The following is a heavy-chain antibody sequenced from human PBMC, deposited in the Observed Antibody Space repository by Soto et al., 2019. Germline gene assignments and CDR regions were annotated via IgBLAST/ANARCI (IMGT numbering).Heavy chain of an antibody. D-gene: IGHD3-3*01. CDR3: EKGRRRFLEWHYGMDV. V-gene: IGHV3-23*01. Sequence: PGWSXRLSGATSVVTFSIYAMIWFRHAPGKGLEWVSAISGSGGSTYYADSVKGRFTISRYNSKNTLYLQMNSLRAEDTAVYYCEKGRRRFLEWHYGMDVWGQGTTVTVSS. J-gene: IGHJ6*02. CDR2: ISGSGGST. CDR1: VVTFSIYA.